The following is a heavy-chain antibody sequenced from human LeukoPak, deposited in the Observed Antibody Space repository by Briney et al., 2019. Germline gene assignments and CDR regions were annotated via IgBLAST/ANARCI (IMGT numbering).Heavy chain of an antibody. D-gene: IGHD6-13*01. CDR2: IRYDGSNK. CDR1: GFTFSSYA. J-gene: IGHJ4*02. CDR3: AKARYSSSWYGGVVL. V-gene: IGHV3-30*02. Sequence: GGSLRLSCAASGFTFSSYAMSWVRQAPGKGLEWVAFIRYDGSNKYYADSVKGRFTISRDNSKNTLYLQMNSLRAEDTAVYYCAKARYSSSWYGGVVLWGQGTLVTVSS.